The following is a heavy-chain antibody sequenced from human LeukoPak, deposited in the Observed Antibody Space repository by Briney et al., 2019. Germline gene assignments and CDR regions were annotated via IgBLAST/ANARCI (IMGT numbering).Heavy chain of an antibody. CDR1: GFTFRSYA. CDR2: ISGSGVST. D-gene: IGHD6-19*01. J-gene: IGHJ4*02. V-gene: IGHV3-23*01. Sequence: LTGGSLGLSCAASGFTFRSYAMSWARQVPGKGLEWVSAISGSGVSTYHADSVKGRATISRDNSKNTLFLQMNNVRADDTALYYCAQDYDLSVAGFFDFWGQGTLVTVSS. CDR3: AQDYDLSVAGFFDF.